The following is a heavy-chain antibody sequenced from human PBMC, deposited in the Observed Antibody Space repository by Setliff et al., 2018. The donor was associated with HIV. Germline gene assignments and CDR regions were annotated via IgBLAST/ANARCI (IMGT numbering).Heavy chain of an antibody. V-gene: IGHV4-39*01. D-gene: IGHD5-12*01. CDR3: ARLFQWMSYSFDI. CDR1: GGSISSDSYY. CDR2: INYSGNT. J-gene: IGHJ3*02. Sequence: KASETLSLTCTVSGGSISSDSYYWGWIRQPPGKGLEWIASINYSGNTYHNPSLKTRVTISVDTSKSQFSLKLNSVTAADTGVYYCARLFQWMSYSFDIWGQGTVVTVSS.